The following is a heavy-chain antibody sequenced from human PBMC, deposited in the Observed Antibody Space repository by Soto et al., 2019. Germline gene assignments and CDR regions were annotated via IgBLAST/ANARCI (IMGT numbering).Heavy chain of an antibody. CDR3: AKGILSATIGPYAMDV. V-gene: IGHV3-30*18. J-gene: IGHJ6*02. D-gene: IGHD3-16*02. CDR1: GFAFSSYA. CDR2: ISYDGNYI. Sequence: SCEASGFAFSSYAMHWVRQAPGKGLEWVGVISYDGNYIYYADSVKGRFTISRDNSKNTLYVQVNSLRPEDTAVYYCAKGILSATIGPYAMDVWGQGTTVTVSS.